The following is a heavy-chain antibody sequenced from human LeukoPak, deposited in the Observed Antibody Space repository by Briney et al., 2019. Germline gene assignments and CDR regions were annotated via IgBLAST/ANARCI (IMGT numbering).Heavy chain of an antibody. CDR2: ISWNSGSI. Sequence: PGGSLRLSCATSGFIFDDYTMHWVRQAPGKGLEWVSGISWNSGSIGYADSVKGRFTISRDNAKNSLYLQMNSLRAEDTALYYCAKDSDRVVRGVIMVYWGQGTLVTVSS. V-gene: IGHV3-9*01. D-gene: IGHD3-10*01. J-gene: IGHJ4*02. CDR3: AKDSDRVVRGVIMVY. CDR1: GFIFDDYT.